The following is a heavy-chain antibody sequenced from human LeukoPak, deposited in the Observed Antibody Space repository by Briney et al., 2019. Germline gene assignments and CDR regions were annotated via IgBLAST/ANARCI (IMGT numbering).Heavy chain of an antibody. CDR3: ARVPSESSWYSRGFWFDP. Sequence: ASVKVSCKASGGTFSSYDINWVRQATGQGLEWMGWMNPNSGNTGYAQKFQGRVTMTRNTSISTAYMELSSLRSEDTAVYYCARVPSESSWYSRGFWFDPWGQGTLVTVSS. CDR1: GGTFSSYD. D-gene: IGHD6-13*01. CDR2: MNPNSGNT. J-gene: IGHJ5*02. V-gene: IGHV1-8*01.